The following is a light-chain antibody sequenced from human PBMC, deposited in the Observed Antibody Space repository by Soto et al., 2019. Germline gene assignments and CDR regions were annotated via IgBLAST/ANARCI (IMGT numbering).Light chain of an antibody. Sequence: QSVLTQPPSVSAAPGQKVTISCSGSSSNIGNNYVSWYQQLPGTAPKLLIYDNNKRPSGIPDRISGSKSGTSATLAITGLQTGDEADYYCGTLDSSLSAGVFGGGTKLTVL. CDR2: DNN. CDR1: SSNIGNNY. V-gene: IGLV1-51*01. J-gene: IGLJ2*01. CDR3: GTLDSSLSAGV.